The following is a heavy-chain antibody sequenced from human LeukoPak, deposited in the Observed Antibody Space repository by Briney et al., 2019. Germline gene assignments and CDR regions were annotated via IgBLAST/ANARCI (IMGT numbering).Heavy chain of an antibody. J-gene: IGHJ3*02. Sequence: PSETLSLTCTVSGGSISSGSYYWSWIRQPAGKGLEWIGRIYTSGSTNYNPSLKSRVTISVDTSKNQFSLKLSSVTAADTAVYYCARLSPFGSYEIWGQGTMVTVSS. V-gene: IGHV4-61*02. CDR3: ARLSPFGSYEI. CDR1: GGSISSGSYY. CDR2: IYTSGST. D-gene: IGHD1-26*01.